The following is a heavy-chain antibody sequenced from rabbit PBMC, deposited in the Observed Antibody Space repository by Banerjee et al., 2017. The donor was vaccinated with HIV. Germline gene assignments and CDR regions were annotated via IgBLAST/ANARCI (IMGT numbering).Heavy chain of an antibody. J-gene: IGHJ3*01. D-gene: IGHD4-1*01. CDR2: IYTSSGSI. CDR1: GFSFSSSYW. V-gene: IGHV1S43*01. CDR3: ARDLAGVIGWNFGL. Sequence: QEQLVESGGGLVTLGGSLKLSCKASGFSFSSSYWICWVRQAPGKGLEWIGCIYTSSGSIHYASWVNGRFTISRSTSLNTVDLKMTSLTVADTATYFCARDLAGVIGWNFGLWGQGTLVTVS.